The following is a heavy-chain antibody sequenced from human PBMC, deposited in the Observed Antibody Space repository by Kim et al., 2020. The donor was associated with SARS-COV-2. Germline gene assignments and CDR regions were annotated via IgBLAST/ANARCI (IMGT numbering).Heavy chain of an antibody. V-gene: IGHV3-13*04. D-gene: IGHD3-16*01. CDR3: ARSRFWRDGMDV. J-gene: IGHJ6*02. Sequence: GGSLRLSCAASGFTFSNYDMHWVRQPTGKGLECVSAIGIAGDTYYPGSVKGRFTISRENAMNSLYLQINSLRAGDTAVYYCARSRFWRDGMDVWGQGTTVTVSS. CDR2: IGIAGDT. CDR1: GFTFSNYD.